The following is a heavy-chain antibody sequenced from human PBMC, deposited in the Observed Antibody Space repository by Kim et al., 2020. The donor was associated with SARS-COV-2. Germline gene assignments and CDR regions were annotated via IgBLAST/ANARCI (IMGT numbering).Heavy chain of an antibody. CDR3: ARVRVSYDYVWGSYRYTWSLDY. V-gene: IGHV3-7*05. D-gene: IGHD3-16*02. CDR1: GFTFSSYW. J-gene: IGHJ4*02. CDR2: IKQDGSEK. Sequence: GGSLRLSCAASGFTFSSYWMSWVRQAPGKGLEWVANIKQDGSEKYYVDSVKGRFTISRDNAKNSLYLQMNSLRAEDTAVYDCARVRVSYDYVWGSYRYTWSLDYWGQGTLVTVSS.